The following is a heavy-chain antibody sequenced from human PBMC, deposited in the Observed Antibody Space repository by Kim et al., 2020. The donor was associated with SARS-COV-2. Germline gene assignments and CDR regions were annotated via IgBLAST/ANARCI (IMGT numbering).Heavy chain of an antibody. D-gene: IGHD4-17*01. Sequence: GGSLRLSCAASGFTFSTYWMTWVRQAPGKGLEWVANINQGGTEKYYVDSVKGRFTISRDNAKNLLFLDVNSLRVEDTAVYYCARTHYGDSVWGQGTLVTV. CDR3: ARTHYGDSV. CDR1: GFTFSTYW. V-gene: IGHV3-7*01. CDR2: INQGGTEK. J-gene: IGHJ4*02.